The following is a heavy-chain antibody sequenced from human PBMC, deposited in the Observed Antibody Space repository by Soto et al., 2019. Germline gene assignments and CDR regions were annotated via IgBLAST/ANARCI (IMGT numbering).Heavy chain of an antibody. V-gene: IGHV2-5*02. D-gene: IGHD3-9*01. CDR1: GFSLSTSGVG. J-gene: IGHJ4*02. CDR2: IYWDDDK. Sequence: QITLKESGPTLVKPTQTLTLTCTFSGFSLSTSGVGVGWIRQPPGKALEWLALIYWDDDKRYSPSLKSRLTITKDTTKIQVVLTMTNIDPVDTATYYCAHFTSYAILTGYYPYYFDYWGQGTLVTVSS. CDR3: AHFTSYAILTGYYPYYFDY.